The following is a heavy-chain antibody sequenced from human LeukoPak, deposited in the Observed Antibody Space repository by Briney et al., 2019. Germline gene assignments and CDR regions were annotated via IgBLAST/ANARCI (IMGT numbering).Heavy chain of an antibody. CDR3: AIVDTAMVTDYYYYYMDV. V-gene: IGHV1-69*13. CDR2: IIPIFGTA. CDR1: GGTFSSYA. D-gene: IGHD5-18*01. Sequence: GASVNVSCKASGGTFSSYAISWVRQAPGQGLEWMGGIIPIFGTANYAQKFQGRVTITADESTSTAYMELSSLRSEDTAVYYCAIVDTAMVTDYYYYYMDVWGKGTTVTISS. J-gene: IGHJ6*03.